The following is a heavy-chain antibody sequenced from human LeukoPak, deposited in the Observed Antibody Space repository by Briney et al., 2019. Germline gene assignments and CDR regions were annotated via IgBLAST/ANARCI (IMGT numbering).Heavy chain of an antibody. CDR3: ARVREDPWNSAPHAFDI. Sequence: PSETLSLTCTVSGYSISSGYYWGWIRQPPGTGLEWIGNIYHSEVTYHNPSLKSRVTISVDTSKNQFSLKMSSVTAADTAVYYCARVREDPWNSAPHAFDIWGRGTMVTVSS. V-gene: IGHV4-38-2*02. CDR2: IYHSEVT. J-gene: IGHJ3*02. CDR1: GYSISSGYY. D-gene: IGHD1-1*01.